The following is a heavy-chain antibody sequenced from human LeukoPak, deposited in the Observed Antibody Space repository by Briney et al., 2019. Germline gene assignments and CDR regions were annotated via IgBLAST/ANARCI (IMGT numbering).Heavy chain of an antibody. J-gene: IGHJ4*02. CDR1: QFTFSYYA. Sequence: GGSLRLSCAASQFTFSYYAMHWVRQAPGKGLEWVAIISYDGSDKYYADSVKGRLTIFRDNSKNTQYLQMNSLRAEDTAVYYCARDANWGEIDYWGQGALVTVSS. V-gene: IGHV3-30-3*01. CDR2: ISYDGSDK. CDR3: ARDANWGEIDY. D-gene: IGHD7-27*01.